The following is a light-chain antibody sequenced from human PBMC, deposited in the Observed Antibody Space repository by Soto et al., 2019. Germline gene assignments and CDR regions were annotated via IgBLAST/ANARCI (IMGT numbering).Light chain of an antibody. J-gene: IGKJ1*01. CDR1: QSVLYSSNNKNY. V-gene: IGKV4-1*01. CDR3: QQYYSTPT. CDR2: WAS. Sequence: DIVMTQSPDSLAVSLGERATINCKSSQSVLYSSNNKNYLAWYQQKPGQPPKLLIYWASTRESGVPDRFSASWSGTDFTLTISSLQAEDVAVYYCQQYYSTPTFGQGTKVGI.